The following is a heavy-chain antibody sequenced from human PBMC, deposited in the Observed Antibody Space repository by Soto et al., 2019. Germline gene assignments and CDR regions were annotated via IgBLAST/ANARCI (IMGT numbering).Heavy chain of an antibody. J-gene: IGHJ4*02. CDR2: IYYSGST. CDR1: GGSISSSSYY. Sequence: SETLSLTCTVSGGSISSSSYYWGWIRQPPGKGLEWIGSIYYSGSTYYNPSLKSRVTISVDTSKNQFSLKLSSVAAADTAVYYCARLRDNTMVRGVSYFDYWGQGTLVTVSS. CDR3: ARLRDNTMVRGVSYFDY. V-gene: IGHV4-39*01. D-gene: IGHD3-10*01.